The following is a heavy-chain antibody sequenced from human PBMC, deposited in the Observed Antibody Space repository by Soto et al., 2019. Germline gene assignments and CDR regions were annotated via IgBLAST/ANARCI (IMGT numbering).Heavy chain of an antibody. CDR3: ARRGSSSWYGHYYYYGMDV. V-gene: IGHV4-39*01. CDR1: GGSISSSSYY. CDR2: IYYSGST. D-gene: IGHD6-13*01. Sequence: SETLSLTCTVSGGSISSSSYYWGWIRQPPGKGLEWIGSIYYSGSTYYNPSLKSRVTISVDTSKNQFSLKLSSVTAADTAVYYCARRGSSSWYGHYYYYGMDVWGQGNTVT. J-gene: IGHJ6*02.